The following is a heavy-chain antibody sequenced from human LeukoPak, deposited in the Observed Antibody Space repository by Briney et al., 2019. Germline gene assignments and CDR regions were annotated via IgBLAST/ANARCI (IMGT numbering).Heavy chain of an antibody. CDR3: ARVYCGGDCYSGGDY. CDR2: IKQDGSEK. CDR1: GFPFSSYA. Sequence: GSLRLSCAASGFPFSSYAMSWVRRAPGKGLEWVANIKQDGSEKYYVDSVKGRFTISRDNAKNSLYLQMNSLRAEDTAVYYCARVYCGGDCYSGGDYWGQGTLVTVSS. D-gene: IGHD2-21*02. V-gene: IGHV3-7*01. J-gene: IGHJ4*02.